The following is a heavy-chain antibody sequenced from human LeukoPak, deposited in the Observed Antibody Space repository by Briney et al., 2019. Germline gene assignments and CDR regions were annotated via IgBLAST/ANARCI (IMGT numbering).Heavy chain of an antibody. Sequence: ATVNISCKVSGYTFIDHYMHWVKQAPGKGLEWMGLVDPEDAKTRLTDKLQGRVTLTADTSTDTVYMELSSLRSEDTAVYYCATLTRFFNWNAVGEAFDIWGQGTMVTVSS. CDR2: VDPEDAKT. D-gene: IGHD1-1*01. CDR1: GYTFIDHY. V-gene: IGHV1-69-2*01. J-gene: IGHJ3*02. CDR3: ATLTRFFNWNAVGEAFDI.